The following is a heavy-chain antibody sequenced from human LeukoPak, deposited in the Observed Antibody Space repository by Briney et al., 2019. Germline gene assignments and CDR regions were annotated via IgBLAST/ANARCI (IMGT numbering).Heavy chain of an antibody. CDR3: AKEGRYYYGSGSYLDY. D-gene: IGHD3-10*01. V-gene: IGHV3-30*02. CDR2: IRYDGSNK. J-gene: IGHJ4*02. Sequence: GGSLRLSCAASGFTFSSYGMPWVRQAPGKGLEWVAFIRYDGSNKYYADSVKGRFTISRDNSKNTLYLQMNSLRAEDTAVYYCAKEGRYYYGSGSYLDYWGQGTLVTVSS. CDR1: GFTFSSYG.